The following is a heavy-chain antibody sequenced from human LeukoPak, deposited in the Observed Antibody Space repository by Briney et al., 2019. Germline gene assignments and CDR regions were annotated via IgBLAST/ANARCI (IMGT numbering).Heavy chain of an antibody. Sequence: SETLSLTCTVSGGSISSHYWSWIRQPPGKGLEWIGYIYYSGSTNYNPSLKSRVTISVDTSKNQFSLKLSSVTAADTAVYYCARVNLDFWSGYYTTEYYFDYWGQGTLVTVSS. CDR1: GGSISSHY. CDR2: IYYSGST. J-gene: IGHJ4*02. CDR3: ARVNLDFWSGYYTTEYYFDY. V-gene: IGHV4-59*11. D-gene: IGHD3-3*01.